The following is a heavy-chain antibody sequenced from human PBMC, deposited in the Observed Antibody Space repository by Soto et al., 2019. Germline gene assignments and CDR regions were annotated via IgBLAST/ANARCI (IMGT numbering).Heavy chain of an antibody. CDR2: ISGSGGST. CDR1: GFTFSSYA. V-gene: IGHV3-23*01. D-gene: IGHD1-26*01. Sequence: GGSLRLSCAASGFTFSSYAMRWVRQAPGKGLEWVSAISGSGGSTYYADSVKGRFTISRDNSKNTVYLQMNSLRGEDTAVYYCARRGSGSYYDYWGQGNPVTVSS. CDR3: ARRGSGSYYDY. J-gene: IGHJ4*02.